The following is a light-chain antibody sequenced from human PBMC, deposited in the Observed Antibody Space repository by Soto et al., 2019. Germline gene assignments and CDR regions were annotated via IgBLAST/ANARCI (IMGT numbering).Light chain of an antibody. V-gene: IGKV3-11*01. CDR3: HQRSSWPRGT. CDR1: QSVSSY. J-gene: IGKJ1*01. Sequence: EIVLTQSPATLSLSPGESATLSCRASQSVSSYLAWYQQKPRQGPRLLIYDASNRATGVPARFSGSGSGTDFPLTISRLEPEDFAVYYCHQRSSWPRGTVGQGTKVDIK. CDR2: DAS.